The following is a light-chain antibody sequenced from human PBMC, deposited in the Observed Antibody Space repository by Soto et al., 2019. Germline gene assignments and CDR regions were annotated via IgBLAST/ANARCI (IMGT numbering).Light chain of an antibody. Sequence: ENVLTQSPGTLSLSPGERATLSCRASQSVSNSYLAWYQQKPGQAPRLLIHGASSRATGIPDRFSGSGSGTDFTLTISRLEAEDFAVYFCQQYGRAPCTFGQGTKVEIK. CDR3: QQYGRAPCT. CDR2: GAS. CDR1: QSVSNSY. V-gene: IGKV3-20*01. J-gene: IGKJ1*01.